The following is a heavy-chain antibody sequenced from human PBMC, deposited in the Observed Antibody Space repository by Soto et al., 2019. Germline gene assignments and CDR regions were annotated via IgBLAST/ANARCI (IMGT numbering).Heavy chain of an antibody. CDR1: GFTFGSYA. CDR3: AKDLYYYGSGPFEY. D-gene: IGHD3-10*01. CDR2: INGNGGST. V-gene: IGHV3-23*01. Sequence: GGSLRLSCAASGFTFGSYAMNWVRQLPGKGLEWVSSINGNGGSTYYTDSVKGRFTVSRENSKNTLYLHMNSLRAEDTAIYYCAKDLYYYGSGPFEYWGQGTLVTVSS. J-gene: IGHJ4*02.